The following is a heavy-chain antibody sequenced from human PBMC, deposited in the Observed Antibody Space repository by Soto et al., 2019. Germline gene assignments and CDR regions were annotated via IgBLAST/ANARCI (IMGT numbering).Heavy chain of an antibody. J-gene: IGHJ6*02. V-gene: IGHV1-2*04. Sequence: ASVKVSCKASGYSFTGYYIHWLRQAPGQGPEWMGWINPNTGDARYAQKFQGWVTLTRDTSTSTAYMEMKRLKSDDTAVFYCVREGGTLGHSLGELFPTQNYHYYGMDVWGQGTKVTVSS. D-gene: IGHD3-10*01. CDR1: GYSFTGYY. CDR2: INPNTGDA. CDR3: VREGGTLGHSLGELFPTQNYHYYGMDV.